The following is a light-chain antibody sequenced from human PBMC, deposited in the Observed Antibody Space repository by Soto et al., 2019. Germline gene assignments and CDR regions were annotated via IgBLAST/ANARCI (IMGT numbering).Light chain of an antibody. Sequence: EIVMTQSPATLSVSPGEXATLSCRASRSVDHSLAWYQQKPGQPPSLLIYAASARATGIPARFNGSGSGTEFTLTISSLQSEDFAVYYCQQYNDWRTFGQGTKVEIK. J-gene: IGKJ1*01. V-gene: IGKV3-15*01. CDR3: QQYNDWRT. CDR1: RSVDHS. CDR2: AAS.